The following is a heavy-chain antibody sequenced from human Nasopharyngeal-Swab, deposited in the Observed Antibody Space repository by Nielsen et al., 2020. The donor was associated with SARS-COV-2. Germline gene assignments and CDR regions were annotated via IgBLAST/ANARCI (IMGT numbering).Heavy chain of an antibody. Sequence: GGSLRLSCAASGFTPASYSMNWVRQAPGKGLEWVSSSSSSGKYIYYANSVRGRFTISRDNAKSSLFLQMDSLRAEDTALYYCARDIGDGYNLLYYFDYWGPGTLVTVSS. V-gene: IGHV3-21*01. CDR3: ARDIGDGYNLLYYFDY. D-gene: IGHD5-24*01. CDR2: SSSSGKYI. J-gene: IGHJ4*02. CDR1: GFTPASYS.